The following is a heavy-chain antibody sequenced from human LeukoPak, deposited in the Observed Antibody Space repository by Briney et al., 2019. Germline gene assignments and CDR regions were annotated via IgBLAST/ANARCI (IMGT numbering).Heavy chain of an antibody. J-gene: IGHJ4*02. CDR1: GFTFSSYA. Sequence: GGSLRLSCAASGFTFSSYAMSWVRQAPGKGLEWVSAISGSGGSTYYADSVKGRFTISRDNSKNTLYLQMNSLRAEDTAVYYRARRGDSSGYSFDYWGQGTLVTVSS. CDR3: ARRGDSSGYSFDY. V-gene: IGHV3-23*01. CDR2: ISGSGGST. D-gene: IGHD3-22*01.